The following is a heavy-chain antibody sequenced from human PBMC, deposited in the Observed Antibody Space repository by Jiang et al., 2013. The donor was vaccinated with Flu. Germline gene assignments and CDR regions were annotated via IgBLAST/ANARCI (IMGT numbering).Heavy chain of an antibody. V-gene: IGHV4-34*01. J-gene: IGHJ4*02. CDR1: GESSSVYY. CDR2: ISYSGRA. D-gene: IGHD2-21*02. Sequence: LLKPSETLSLMCAVYGESSSVYYCNWFRQPPGKDLEWIGDISYSGRANYNPSLWGRVTISQDTSKRQFSLKMTSVTAADTAIYYCGLVTGPPPLTDYWDQGVPVTVSS. CDR3: GLVTGPPPLTDY.